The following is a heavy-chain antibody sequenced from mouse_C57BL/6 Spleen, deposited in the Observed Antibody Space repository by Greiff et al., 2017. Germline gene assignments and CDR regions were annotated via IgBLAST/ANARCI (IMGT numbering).Heavy chain of an antibody. CDR1: GFTFSDYG. D-gene: IGHD1-1*01. CDR2: ISSGSSTI. CDR3: ARVVATDDAMDY. V-gene: IGHV5-17*01. J-gene: IGHJ4*01. Sequence: EVKVVESGGGLVKPGGSLKLSCAASGFTFSDYGMHWVRQAPEKGLEWVAYISSGSSTIYYADTVKGRFTISRDNAKNTLFLQMTSLRSEDTAMYYCARVVATDDAMDYWGQGTSVTVSS.